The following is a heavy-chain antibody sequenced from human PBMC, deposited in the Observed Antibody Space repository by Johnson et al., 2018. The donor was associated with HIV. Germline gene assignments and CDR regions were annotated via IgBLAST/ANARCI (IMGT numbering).Heavy chain of an antibody. J-gene: IGHJ3*02. CDR3: ARAERSSSGVDAFDI. CDR2: ISGSGGST. Sequence: VQLVESGGGVVQPGRSLRLSCAASGFTFSSYAMSWVRQAPGKGLEWVSAISGSGGSTYYADSVKGRFTISRDNSKNTLYLQMNSLRAEDTAVYYCARAERSSSGVDAFDIWGQGTMVTVSS. V-gene: IGHV3-23*04. D-gene: IGHD6-6*01. CDR1: GFTFSSYA.